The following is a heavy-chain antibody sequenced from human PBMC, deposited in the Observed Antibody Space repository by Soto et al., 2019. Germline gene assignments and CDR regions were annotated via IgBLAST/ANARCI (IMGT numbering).Heavy chain of an antibody. V-gene: IGHV1-69*01. CDR3: ARDGGGVGVPGGD. CDR1: GGTFSSYA. J-gene: IGHJ4*02. Sequence: QVQLVQSGAEVKKPGSSVKVSCKASGGTFSSYAISWVRQAPGQGLEWMGGIIPIFGTANYAQKCQCRVTSTADESTSTAYMELSSLRSEDTAVYYCARDGGGVGVPGGDWGQGTLVTVSS. CDR2: IIPIFGTA. D-gene: IGHD2-8*02.